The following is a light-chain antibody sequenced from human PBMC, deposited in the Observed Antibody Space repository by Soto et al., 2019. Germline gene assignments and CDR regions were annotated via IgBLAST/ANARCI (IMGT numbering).Light chain of an antibody. CDR1: SSNIGSNT. CDR3: AAWDGSLKGYV. V-gene: IGLV1-44*01. J-gene: IGLJ1*01. CDR2: RNN. Sequence: QSVLTQQPSRSGTAGQRVTISCSGSSSNIGSNTVNWYQQLPGTAPKLLIYRNNQRPSGVPDRFSGSKSGTSASLAISGLQSEDEADYYCAAWDGSLKGYVFGTGTKVTVL.